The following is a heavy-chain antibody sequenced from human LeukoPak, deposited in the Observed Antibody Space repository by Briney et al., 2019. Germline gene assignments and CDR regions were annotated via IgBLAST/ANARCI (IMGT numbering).Heavy chain of an antibody. Sequence: PGGSLRLSCAASGFTFSNYAMSWVRQAPGKGLEWVSAINGSGSSTDYADSVRGRFTISRDNSKNTLYLQMNSLRAEDTAVYYCAKGDPLYYFDYWGHRTLVTVSS. CDR1: GFTFSNYA. CDR2: INGSGSST. V-gene: IGHV3-23*01. J-gene: IGHJ4*01. CDR3: AKGDPLYYFDY.